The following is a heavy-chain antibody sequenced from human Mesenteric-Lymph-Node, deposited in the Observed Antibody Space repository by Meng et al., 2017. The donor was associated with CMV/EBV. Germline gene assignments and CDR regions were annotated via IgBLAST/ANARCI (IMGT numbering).Heavy chain of an antibody. CDR3: ARGSDIPVNNY. V-gene: IGHV4-34*01. D-gene: IGHD2-15*01. Sequence: QVQLQQWGAGLLKPSETLSLTCAVYGGSFSGYYWSWIRQPPGKGLEWIGEVKHSGVPNYNPSLKRRVTISLDRSKHQFSLKLSSVTADDTAVYYCARGSDIPVNNYWGQGTLVTVSS. J-gene: IGHJ4*02. CDR1: GGSFSGYY. CDR2: VKHSGVP.